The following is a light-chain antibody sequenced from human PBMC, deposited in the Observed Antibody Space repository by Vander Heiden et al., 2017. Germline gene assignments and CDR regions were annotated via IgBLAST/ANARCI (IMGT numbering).Light chain of an antibody. J-gene: IGKJ2*01. CDR3: LQHYTYLFT. CDR2: DAS. CDR1: QGIRDR. Sequence: DIQMTQSRSSLSASVGDRVTITCRATQGIRDRLAWFQQKPGKAPKRLIYDASNLQRGVPSRFSGSGFGTEFTLTISSLQPEDFATYYCLQHYTYLFTFGQGTKLEIK. V-gene: IGKV1-17*01.